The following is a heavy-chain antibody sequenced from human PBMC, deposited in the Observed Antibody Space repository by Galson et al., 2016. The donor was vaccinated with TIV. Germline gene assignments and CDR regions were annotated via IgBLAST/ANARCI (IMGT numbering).Heavy chain of an antibody. CDR2: ISSYNGDT. V-gene: IGHV1-18*04. CDR3: ARDRGSMTMILVVDYHYGMDV. Sequence: SVKVSCKASGYTFRNYGFSWVRQAPGQGLEWLGWISSYNGDTNYAHNLRGRLTMTTDSSTTIASMELRSLRSDDTAVYFCARDRGSMTMILVVDYHYGMDVWGQGTTVTVSS. J-gene: IGHJ6*02. CDR1: GYTFRNYG. D-gene: IGHD3-22*01.